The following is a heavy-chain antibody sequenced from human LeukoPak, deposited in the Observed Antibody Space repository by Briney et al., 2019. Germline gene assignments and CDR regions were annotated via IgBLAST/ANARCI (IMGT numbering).Heavy chain of an antibody. V-gene: IGHV4-34*01. J-gene: IGHJ4*02. CDR2: INHSGST. CDR3: ARSSGYYGSGSYYNSQCFDY. Sequence: SETLSLTCAVYGGSFSGYYWSWIRQPPGKGLEWIGEINHSGSTNYNPSLKSRVTLSVDTSKNQFSLKLSSVTAADTAVYYCARSSGYYGSGSYYNSQCFDYWGQGTLVTVSS. CDR1: GGSFSGYY. D-gene: IGHD3-10*01.